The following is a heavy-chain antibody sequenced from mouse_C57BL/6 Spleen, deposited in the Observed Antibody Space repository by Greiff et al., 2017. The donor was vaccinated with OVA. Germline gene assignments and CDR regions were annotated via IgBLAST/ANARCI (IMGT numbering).Heavy chain of an antibody. J-gene: IGHJ4*01. CDR3: AREDGARDYYAMDY. V-gene: IGHV1-84*01. CDR2: IYPGSGNT. Sequence: VQRVESGPELVKPGASVKISCKASGYTFTDYYINWVKQRPGQGLEWIGWIYPGSGNTKYNEKFKGKATLTVDTSSSTAYMQLSSLTSEDSAVYFCAREDGARDYYAMDYWGQGTSVTVSS. CDR1: GYTFTDYY.